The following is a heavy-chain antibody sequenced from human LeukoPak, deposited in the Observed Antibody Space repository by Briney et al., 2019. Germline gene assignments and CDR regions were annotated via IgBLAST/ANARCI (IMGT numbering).Heavy chain of an antibody. J-gene: IGHJ5*02. V-gene: IGHV1-8*03. CDR2: MNPNSGNA. D-gene: IGHD3-3*01. CDR1: GYNYLNYD. CDR3: ARRTLERRAGSWFDP. Sequence: GASVKVSCKASGYNYLNYDINWVRQAPGQGLEWMGWMNPNSGNAGYAQKFQGRVTITRNTSISTAYMELSSLRSDDTAVYFRARRTLERRAGSWFDPWGQGSLVTVSS.